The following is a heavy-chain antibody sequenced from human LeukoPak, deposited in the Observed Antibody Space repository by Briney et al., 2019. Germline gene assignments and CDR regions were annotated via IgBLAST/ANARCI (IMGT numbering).Heavy chain of an antibody. V-gene: IGHV3-7*03. CDR3: ARKAPGWYSSSWFNY. J-gene: IGHJ4*02. Sequence: PGGSLRLSCAASGFTFSSYWMSRVRQAPGKGLEWVANIKQDGSEKYYVDSVKGRFTISRDNAKNSLYLQMNSLRAEDTAVYYCARKAPGWYSSSWFNYWGQGTLVTVSS. CDR1: GFTFSSYW. CDR2: IKQDGSEK. D-gene: IGHD6-13*01.